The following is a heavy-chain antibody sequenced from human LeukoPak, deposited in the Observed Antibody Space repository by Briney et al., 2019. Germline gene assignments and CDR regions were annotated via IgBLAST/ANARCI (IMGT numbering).Heavy chain of an antibody. CDR1: GGSISSGGYS. CDR3: ARNVVYSYGWGAFDI. D-gene: IGHD5-18*01. J-gene: IGHJ3*02. Sequence: KSSETLSLTCAVSGGSISSGGYSWSWIRQPPGKGLEWIGYIYHSGSTYYNPSLKSRVTISVDRSKNQFSLKLSSVTAADTAVYYCARNVVYSYGWGAFDIWGQGAMVTVSS. V-gene: IGHV4-30-2*01. CDR2: IYHSGST.